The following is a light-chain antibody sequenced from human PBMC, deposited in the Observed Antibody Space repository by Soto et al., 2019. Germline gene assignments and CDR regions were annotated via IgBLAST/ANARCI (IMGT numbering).Light chain of an antibody. J-gene: IGKJ4*01. CDR1: QSVSSY. CDR3: QQRSNWPPLT. V-gene: IGKV3-11*01. CDR2: DAS. Sequence: EIVLPQSPATLSLSPGERATLSCRASQSVSSYLAWYQQKPGQAPRLLIYDASNRSTGIPARVSGSGSGTDFTLTISSLEPEDFAVYDCQQRSNWPPLTFGGGTKVEIK.